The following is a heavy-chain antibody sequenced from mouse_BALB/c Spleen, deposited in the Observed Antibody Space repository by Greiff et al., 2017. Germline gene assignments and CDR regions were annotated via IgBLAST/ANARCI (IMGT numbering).Heavy chain of an antibody. Sequence: EVKLVESGGGLVQPGGSRKLSCAASGFTFSSFGMHWVRQAPEKGLEWVAYISSGSSTIYYADTVKGRFTISRDNPKNTLFLQMTSLRSEDTAMYYCARSDGYPLFDYWGQGTTLTVSS. CDR1: GFTFSSFG. CDR2: ISSGSSTI. J-gene: IGHJ2*01. V-gene: IGHV5-17*02. CDR3: ARSDGYPLFDY. D-gene: IGHD2-3*01.